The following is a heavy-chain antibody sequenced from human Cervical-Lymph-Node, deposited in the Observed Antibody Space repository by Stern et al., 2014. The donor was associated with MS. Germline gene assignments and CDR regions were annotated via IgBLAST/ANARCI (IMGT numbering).Heavy chain of an antibody. CDR3: ALEVGYSNPYGLDV. CDR2: MNPKTGST. CDR1: GYTFTRFD. V-gene: IGHV1-8*01. Sequence: VQLVQSGAEVKKPGASVKVSCQTSGYTFTRFDINWVRQATGQGLEWKGWMNPKTGSTGYAQKFQSRVTLTRDTAISTAYMDLSGLTADDTAVYFCALEVGYSNPYGLDVWGQGTTVTVSS. J-gene: IGHJ6*02. D-gene: IGHD2-21*01.